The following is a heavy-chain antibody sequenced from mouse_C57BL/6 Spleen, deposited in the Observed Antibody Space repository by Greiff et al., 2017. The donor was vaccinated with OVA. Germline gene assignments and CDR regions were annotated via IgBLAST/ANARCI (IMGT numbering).Heavy chain of an antibody. CDR2: IYPSDSET. Sequence: QVQLQQPGAELVRPGSSVKLSCKASGYTFTSYWMDWVKQRPGQGLEWIGNIYPSDSETHYNQKFKDKATLTVDKSSSTAYMQISSLTSEDSAVYYCARGIYYYEDYWGQGTTLTVSS. V-gene: IGHV1-61*01. D-gene: IGHD1-1*01. CDR3: ARGIYYYEDY. CDR1: GYTFTSYW. J-gene: IGHJ2*01.